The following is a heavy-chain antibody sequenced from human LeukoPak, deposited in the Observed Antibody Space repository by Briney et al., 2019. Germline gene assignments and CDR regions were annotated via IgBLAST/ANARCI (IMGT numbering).Heavy chain of an antibody. Sequence: PSETLSLTCTVSGGSISSYYWSWIRQPAGKRLEWIGRIYTSGSTNYNPSLKSRVTMSVDTSKNQFSLKLSSVTAADTAVYYCARGRWGLGYCSSTSCYTDWFDPWGQGTLVTVSS. CDR2: IYTSGST. D-gene: IGHD2-2*02. CDR3: ARGRWGLGYCSSTSCYTDWFDP. J-gene: IGHJ5*02. CDR1: GGSISSYY. V-gene: IGHV4-4*07.